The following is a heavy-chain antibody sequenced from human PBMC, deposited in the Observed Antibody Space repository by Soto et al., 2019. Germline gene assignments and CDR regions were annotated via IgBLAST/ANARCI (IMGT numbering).Heavy chain of an antibody. V-gene: IGHV3-30*04. CDR3: ASQMMTIGSFDY. D-gene: IGHD3-16*01. Sequence: QVQLVESGGGVVQPGGSLRLSCAASGFIFNNYAMHWVRQAPGKGLEWVAVIWYDGSNNYYADSVKGRFTISRDNSKNTLYLQMNSLRTEDTAVYYCASQMMTIGSFDYWGQGTLVTVSS. CDR1: GFIFNNYA. CDR2: IWYDGSNN. J-gene: IGHJ4*02.